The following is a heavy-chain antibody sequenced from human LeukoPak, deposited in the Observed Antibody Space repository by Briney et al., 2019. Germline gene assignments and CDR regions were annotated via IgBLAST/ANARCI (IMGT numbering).Heavy chain of an antibody. V-gene: IGHV4-59*08. CDR3: ARRDLAVADPFDL. D-gene: IGHD6-19*01. CDR2: IYYSGST. CDR1: GGSISSYY. Sequence: SETLSLTCTVSGGSISSYYWSWIRQPPGKGLEWIGYIYYSGSTNYNPSLKSRVTISVDTSKNQFSLKLSSVTAADTAVYYCARRDLAVADPFDLWGRGTLVTVSS. J-gene: IGHJ2*01.